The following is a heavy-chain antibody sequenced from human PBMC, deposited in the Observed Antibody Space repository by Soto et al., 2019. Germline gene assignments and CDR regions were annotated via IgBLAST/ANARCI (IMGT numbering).Heavy chain of an antibody. Sequence: EVQLVQSGGGLVQPGGSLKLSCAASGFTFSGSTVHWVRQASGEGLQWVGRIRSKANDYATTYIASVKGMFTISRDDSRNTAYLQMGDLKTEDTAVYYCTGGDCTGGTCYSGYFQHWGQGALVTVFS. J-gene: IGHJ1*01. V-gene: IGHV3-73*01. CDR2: IRSKANDYAT. CDR3: TGGDCTGGTCYSGYFQH. D-gene: IGHD2-15*01. CDR1: GFTFSGST.